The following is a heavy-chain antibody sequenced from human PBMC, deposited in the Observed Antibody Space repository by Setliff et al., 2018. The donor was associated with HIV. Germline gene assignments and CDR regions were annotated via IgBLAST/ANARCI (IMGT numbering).Heavy chain of an antibody. CDR2: IYPGDSDT. Sequence: GESLKISCRGSGYTFTNYWIGWVRQMPGRGLEWMGIIYPGDSDTRYSPSFEGQVTMSADKSINTAYLQWNSLKASDTAMYYCARQPTDTSGYNNWFDSWGQGTPVTVSS. J-gene: IGHJ5*01. CDR1: GYTFTNYW. D-gene: IGHD3-3*01. V-gene: IGHV5-51*01. CDR3: ARQPTDTSGYNNWFDS.